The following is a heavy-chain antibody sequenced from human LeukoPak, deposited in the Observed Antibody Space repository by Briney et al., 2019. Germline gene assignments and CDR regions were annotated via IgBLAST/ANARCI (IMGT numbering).Heavy chain of an antibody. CDR1: GGSFSGYY. J-gene: IGHJ4*02. V-gene: IGHV4-34*01. D-gene: IGHD6-19*01. Sequence: SETLSLTCAVYGGSFSGYYWSWIRQPPGRGLEWIGEINHSGSTNYNPSLKSRVSISVDTSKKQFSLKLSSVTAADTAVYYCARQEQWLSPFDYWGQGTLVTVSS. CDR3: ARQEQWLSPFDY. CDR2: INHSGST.